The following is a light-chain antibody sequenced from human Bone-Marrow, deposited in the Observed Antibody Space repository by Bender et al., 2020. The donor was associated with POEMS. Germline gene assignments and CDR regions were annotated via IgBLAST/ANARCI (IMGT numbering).Light chain of an antibody. CDR3: CSYAGTSSWV. CDR1: TTDIGDYNF. Sequence: QSVLTQPASVSGSPGQSITISCTGSTTDIGDYNFVSWYQQHPGQAPKVIIYDVIHRPSGVSDRFSGSKSGNTASLTISGLLSEDEADYYCCSYAGTSSWVFGGGTKLTVL. V-gene: IGLV2-14*03. CDR2: DVI. J-gene: IGLJ3*02.